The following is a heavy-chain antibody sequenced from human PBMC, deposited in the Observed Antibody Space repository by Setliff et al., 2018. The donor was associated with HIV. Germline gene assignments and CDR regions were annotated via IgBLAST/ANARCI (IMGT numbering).Heavy chain of an antibody. CDR2: IMSETDGGTT. CDR3: TTGGSSGPKH. Sequence: PGGSLRLSCAASGFTFNNAWMTWVRQAPGKGLEWVGRIMSETDGGTTDYAAPVKGRFTISRDDSKNTLYLQMNSLKTEDTAVYYCTTGGSSGPKHWGQGTLVTVSS. CDR1: GFTFNNAW. D-gene: IGHD6-19*01. J-gene: IGHJ1*01. V-gene: IGHV3-15*01.